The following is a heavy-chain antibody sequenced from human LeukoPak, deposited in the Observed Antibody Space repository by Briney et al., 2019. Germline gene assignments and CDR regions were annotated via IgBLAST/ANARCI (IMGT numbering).Heavy chain of an antibody. Sequence: SETLSLTCTVSGGSVSGDSYFWTWIRQPPGKGLEWIGYIYYSGSTNYNPSLKSRVTISLDTSKSQISLKLSSVTAADTAVYYCARGQRRLQDYWGQGTLVTVSS. V-gene: IGHV4-61*01. CDR1: GGSVSGDSYF. J-gene: IGHJ4*02. CDR3: ARGQRRLQDY. CDR2: IYYSGST.